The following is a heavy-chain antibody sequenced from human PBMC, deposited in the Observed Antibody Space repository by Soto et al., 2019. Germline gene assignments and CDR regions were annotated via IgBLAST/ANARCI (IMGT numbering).Heavy chain of an antibody. CDR3: ATGRYYYGSEY. CDR1: RGSISSYY. D-gene: IGHD3-10*01. J-gene: IGHJ4*02. Sequence: TSETLSLTCTVSRGSISSYYWSWIRQPPGKGLEWLGYIYYTGATNYNPSLKSRVTISLDTSKNQFSLHLSSVTAADTAMYYCATGRYYYGSEYWGQGTLVTVSS. V-gene: IGHV4-59*01. CDR2: IYYTGAT.